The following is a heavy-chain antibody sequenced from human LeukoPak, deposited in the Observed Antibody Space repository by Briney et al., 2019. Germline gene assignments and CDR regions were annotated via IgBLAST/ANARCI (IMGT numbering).Heavy chain of an antibody. Sequence: GRSLRLSCAASGFTFDDYAMHWVRQAPGKGLEWVSGISWNSGSIGYADSVKGRFTISRDNAKNSLYLQMNSLRAEDTALYYCAKDAGGSYLYYFDYWGQGTLVTVSS. D-gene: IGHD1-26*01. V-gene: IGHV3-9*01. CDR3: AKDAGGSYLYYFDY. CDR1: GFTFDDYA. CDR2: ISWNSGSI. J-gene: IGHJ4*02.